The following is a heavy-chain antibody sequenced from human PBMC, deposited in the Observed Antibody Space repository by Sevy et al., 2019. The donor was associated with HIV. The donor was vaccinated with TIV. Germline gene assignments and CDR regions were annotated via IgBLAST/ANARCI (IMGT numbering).Heavy chain of an antibody. V-gene: IGHV3-30-3*01. CDR3: SRGRWGAATRNDYFDY. J-gene: IGHJ4*02. CDR1: GFTFSSYA. D-gene: IGHD1-26*01. Sequence: GGSLRLSCAASGFTFSSYAMHWVRQAPGKGLEWVAVISYDGSNKYYADSVKGRFTISRDNSKNTLYLQMNSLRAEDTAVYYCSRGRWGAATRNDYFDYWGQGTLVTVSS. CDR2: ISYDGSNK.